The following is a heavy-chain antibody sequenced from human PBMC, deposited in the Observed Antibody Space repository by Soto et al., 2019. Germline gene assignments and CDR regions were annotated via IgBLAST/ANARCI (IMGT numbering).Heavy chain of an antibody. Sequence: PSETLSLTCAVYGVSFSDYYWSWVRQPPGKGLEWIGEINHSGSTNYNASLRSRVTISVDTAKNQFSLKLSSVTAADTAVYSCESGNAWEVLLAYWGQGTLVTVSS. V-gene: IGHV4-34*01. D-gene: IGHD1-26*01. CDR3: ESGNAWEVLLAY. CDR1: GVSFSDYY. CDR2: INHSGST. J-gene: IGHJ4*02.